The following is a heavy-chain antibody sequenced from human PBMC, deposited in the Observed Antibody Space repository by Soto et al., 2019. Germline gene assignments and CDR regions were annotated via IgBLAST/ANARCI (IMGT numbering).Heavy chain of an antibody. D-gene: IGHD6-6*01. Sequence: ASVKVSCKASGYTFTGYYMHWVRQAPGQGLEWMGWINPNSGGTNYAQKFQGWVTMTRDTSISTAYMELSRLRSDDTAVYYGARERYSSSSYFDYWGQGTLVTVSS. V-gene: IGHV1-2*04. CDR1: GYTFTGYY. CDR3: ARERYSSSSYFDY. CDR2: INPNSGGT. J-gene: IGHJ4*02.